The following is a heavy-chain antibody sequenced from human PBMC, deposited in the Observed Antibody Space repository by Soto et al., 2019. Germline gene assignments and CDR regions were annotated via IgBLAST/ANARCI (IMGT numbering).Heavy chain of an antibody. D-gene: IGHD3-16*02. CDR2: ISGSGGST. Sequence: GGSLRLSCAASGFTFSSYAMSWVRQAPGKGLEWVSAISGSGGSTYYADSVKGRFTISRDNSKNTLYLQMNSLRAEDTAVYYCAEDTGGYPSLFDYWGQGTLVTVSS. V-gene: IGHV3-23*01. CDR1: GFTFSSYA. CDR3: AEDTGGYPSLFDY. J-gene: IGHJ4*02.